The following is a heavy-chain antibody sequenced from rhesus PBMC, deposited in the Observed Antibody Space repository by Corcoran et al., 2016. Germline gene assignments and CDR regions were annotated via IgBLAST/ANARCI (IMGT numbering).Heavy chain of an antibody. D-gene: IGHD3-16*01. CDR1: SGSNSGLYR. CDR2: IYCSSTSP. CDR3: ARLEDYVGSHYSDFHY. V-gene: IGHV4S10*01. J-gene: IGHJ4*01. Sequence: QVQLQESAPGVVKPSGPLSLTWGLSSGSNSGLYRWRRIRQPAGMGSECIGYIYCSSTSPNSNPSPKSRVTISLDASKNQFSLKLSSVSAADTAVYYCARLEDYVGSHYSDFHYWGQGVLVTVSS.